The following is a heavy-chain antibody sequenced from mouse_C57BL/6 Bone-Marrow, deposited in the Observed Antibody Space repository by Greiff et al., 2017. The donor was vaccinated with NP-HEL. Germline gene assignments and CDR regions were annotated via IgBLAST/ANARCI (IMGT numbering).Heavy chain of an antibody. CDR2: IYPRSGNT. D-gene: IGHD3-2*02. CDR3: AREETAQALLDY. J-gene: IGHJ2*01. V-gene: IGHV1-81*01. Sequence: VQLQQSGAELARPGASVKLSCKASGYTFTSYGISWVKQRTGQGLEWIGEIYPRSGNTYYNEKFKGKATLTADKSSSTAYMELRSLTSEDSAVYFCAREETAQALLDYWGQGTTLTVSS. CDR1: GYTFTSYG.